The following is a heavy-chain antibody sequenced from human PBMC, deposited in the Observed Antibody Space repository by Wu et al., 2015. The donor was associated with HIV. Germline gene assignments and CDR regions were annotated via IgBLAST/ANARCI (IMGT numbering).Heavy chain of an antibody. J-gene: IGHJ6*02. Sequence: QLQLVQSGAEVKEPGASVKVSCKASEVTFAKYGFSWVRQAPGKGLEWMGGFDPEGAETVYAQNFQGRVTMTEDSSTGMAYMELSSLRSEDTGVYYCAVVRYFDGNTPFGMDVWGQGTTVIVSS. CDR1: EVTFAKYG. D-gene: IGHD3-9*01. V-gene: IGHV1-24*01. CDR2: FDPEGAET. CDR3: AVVRYFDGNTPFGMDV.